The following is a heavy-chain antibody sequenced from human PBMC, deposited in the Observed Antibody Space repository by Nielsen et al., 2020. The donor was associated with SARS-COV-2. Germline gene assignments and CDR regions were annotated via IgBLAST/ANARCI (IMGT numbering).Heavy chain of an antibody. CDR1: GYVFASYA. CDR2: INDGNGNT. Sequence: ASVKVSCKAAGYVFASYAIHWVRQAPGQRLEWMGWINDGNGNTKYSQKFEGRVTITRDTSASTAYMELSSLTSEDTAVYFCAREGTGSSNGGSSDYWGQGTLFTVSS. D-gene: IGHD6-19*01. V-gene: IGHV1-3*01. J-gene: IGHJ4*02. CDR3: AREGTGSSNGGSSDY.